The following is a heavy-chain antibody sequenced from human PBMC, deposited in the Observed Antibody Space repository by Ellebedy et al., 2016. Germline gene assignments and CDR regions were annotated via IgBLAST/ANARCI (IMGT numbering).Heavy chain of an antibody. CDR3: ARGLGYDFWSGTSCYEADY. V-gene: IGHV3-33*01. J-gene: IGHJ4*02. CDR2: IWYDGSNK. CDR1: GFTFSSYG. D-gene: IGHD3-3*01. Sequence: GGSLRLSXAASGFTFSSYGMHWVRQAPGKGLEWVAVIWYDGSNKYYADSVKGRFTISRDNSKNTLYLQMNSLRAEDTAVYYCARGLGYDFWSGTSCYEADYWGQGTLVTVSS.